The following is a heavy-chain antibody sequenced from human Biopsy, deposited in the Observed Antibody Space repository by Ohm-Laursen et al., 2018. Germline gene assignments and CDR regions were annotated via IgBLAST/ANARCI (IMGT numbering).Heavy chain of an antibody. J-gene: IGHJ4*02. Sequence: SDTLSLTCTVSGGSISSSTTYYWAWLRQPPGKGLEWIGSIYNTETTFYNPSLKSRVTISVDTSTNQFSLKVSSVTAADTAVYSCARHSPAPNWTFDYWGQGTQVTVSS. D-gene: IGHD3/OR15-3a*01. CDR2: IYNTETT. CDR3: ARHSPAPNWTFDY. CDR1: GGSISSSTTYY. V-gene: IGHV4-39*01.